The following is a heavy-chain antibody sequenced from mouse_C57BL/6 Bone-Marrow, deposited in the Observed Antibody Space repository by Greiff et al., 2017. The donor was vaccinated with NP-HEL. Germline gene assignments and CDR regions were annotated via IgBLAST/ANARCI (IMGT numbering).Heavy chain of an antibody. J-gene: IGHJ4*01. Sequence: EVQRVESGGGLVQPKGSLKLSCAASGFSFNTYAMNWVRQAPGKGLEWVARIRSKSNNYATYYADSVKDRFTISRDDSESMLYLQMNNLKTEDTAMYYCVRLLYYDYDDASYYYAMDYWGQGTSVTVSS. V-gene: IGHV10-1*01. D-gene: IGHD2-4*01. CDR3: VRLLYYDYDDASYYYAMDY. CDR2: IRSKSNNYAT. CDR1: GFSFNTYA.